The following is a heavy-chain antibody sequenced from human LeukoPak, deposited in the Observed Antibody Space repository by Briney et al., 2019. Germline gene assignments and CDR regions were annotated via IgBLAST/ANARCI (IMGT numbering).Heavy chain of an antibody. CDR1: GGSISSYY. CDR2: IYYSGST. D-gene: IGHD2-15*01. Sequence: SETLSLTCTVSGGSISSYYWSWIRQPPGKGLEWIGYIYYSGSTNYNPSLKSRVTISVDTSKNQFSLKLSSVTAADTAVYYCARHLRPGYCSGGSCYTQGGAGRYYYGMDVWGQGTTVTVSS. CDR3: ARHLRPGYCSGGSCYTQGGAGRYYYGMDV. J-gene: IGHJ6*02. V-gene: IGHV4-59*08.